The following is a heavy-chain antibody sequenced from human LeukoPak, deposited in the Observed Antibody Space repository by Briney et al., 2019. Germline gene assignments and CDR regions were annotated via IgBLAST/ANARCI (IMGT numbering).Heavy chain of an antibody. CDR1: GGTFSSYA. CDR2: IIPIFGTA. Sequence: ASVKVSCKASGGTFSSYAISWVRQAPARGLEWMGGIIPIFGTANYAQKFQGRVTITADESTSTAYMELSSLRSEDTAVYYCARGPIVGLMVYAYFDYWGRGTLVTVSS. D-gene: IGHD2-8*01. J-gene: IGHJ4*02. CDR3: ARGPIVGLMVYAYFDY. V-gene: IGHV1-69*13.